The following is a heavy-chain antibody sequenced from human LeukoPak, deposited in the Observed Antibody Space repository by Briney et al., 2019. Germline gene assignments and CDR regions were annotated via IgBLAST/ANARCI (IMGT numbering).Heavy chain of an antibody. V-gene: IGHV4-39*07. Sequence: SETLSLTCTVSGGSISSNSYYWGWIRQSPGKGLEWIANIYYTGSTYYNPSLKSRITISVDTSKSQFSLELSSVTAADTATYYCARVSDSRAVGPFDYWGQGTLVTVSS. CDR1: GGSISSNSYY. CDR3: ARVSDSRAVGPFDY. CDR2: IYYTGST. J-gene: IGHJ4*02. D-gene: IGHD3-10*01.